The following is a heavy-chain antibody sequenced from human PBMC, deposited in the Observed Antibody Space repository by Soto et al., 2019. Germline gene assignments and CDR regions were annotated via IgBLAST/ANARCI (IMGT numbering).Heavy chain of an antibody. CDR2: ISSTGSTI. J-gene: IGHJ6*02. V-gene: IGHV3-11*01. D-gene: IGHD4-17*01. CDR3: ASTTVTPHSGMDV. CDR1: GFTFSDYY. Sequence: QVQLVESGGGLVKPGGSLRLSCAASGFTFSDYYMSWIRQAPGKGLEWVSYISSTGSTIYYADSVKGRFTISRDNAKNALYLQINSLRAEDTAVYYWASTTVTPHSGMDVWGQGTTVTVSS.